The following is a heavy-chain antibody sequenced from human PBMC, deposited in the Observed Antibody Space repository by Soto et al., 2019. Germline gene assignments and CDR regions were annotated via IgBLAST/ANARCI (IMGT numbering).Heavy chain of an antibody. CDR1: GFTFVDYW. J-gene: IGHJ3*02. CDR3: ARGSRGALDI. D-gene: IGHD3-10*01. V-gene: IGHV3-7*01. CDR2: IKIDGSET. Sequence: GGSLRLSCATSGFTFVDYWMNWVRQAPGKGLEWVANIKIDGSETYNVDSVKGRFTVSRDNAESSVYLQMNSLRAEDTAVYYCARGSRGALDIWGHGAMVTVSS.